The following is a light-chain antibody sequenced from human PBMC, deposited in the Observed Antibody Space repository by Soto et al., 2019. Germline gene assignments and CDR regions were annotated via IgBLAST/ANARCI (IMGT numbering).Light chain of an antibody. Sequence: EIVLTQSPGTLSLSPGERATLSCRASQSVSSSYLAWYQQKPGQAPRLLIYGASSRATGTPDRFSGSGSGTDFTLTISRLEPEDFAVYYCQQYGSSPPITFGQGTRLKIK. CDR1: QSVSSSY. J-gene: IGKJ5*01. CDR3: QQYGSSPPIT. V-gene: IGKV3-20*01. CDR2: GAS.